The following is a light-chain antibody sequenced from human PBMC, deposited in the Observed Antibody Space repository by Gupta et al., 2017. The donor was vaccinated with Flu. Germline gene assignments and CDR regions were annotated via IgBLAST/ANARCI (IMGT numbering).Light chain of an antibody. CDR3: CSYATGNTYV. CDR1: NDNVGAYNL. Sequence: QSALTQPASVSGSPGQSVTISCTGTNDNVGAYNLVSWYQQHPGKAPKVIIYEDNKWPSGVSIRFSGSKSGNTASLTISGLQAEDEADYYCCSYATGNTYVFGTGTKDTVL. V-gene: IGLV2-23*01. CDR2: EDN. J-gene: IGLJ1*01.